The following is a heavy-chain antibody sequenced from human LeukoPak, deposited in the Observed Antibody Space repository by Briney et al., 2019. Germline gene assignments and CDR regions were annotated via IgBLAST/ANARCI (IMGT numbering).Heavy chain of an antibody. CDR3: ARAHDLGWELYYFDY. Sequence: GRSLGLSCTASGFTFGDYAMGWVRQAPGKGLEWVGFIRSKAYGGTTEYAASVKGRFTISRDDSKSIAYLQMNSLKTEDTAVYYCARAHDLGWELYYFDYWGQGTLVTVSS. J-gene: IGHJ4*02. V-gene: IGHV3-49*04. D-gene: IGHD1-26*01. CDR2: IRSKAYGGTT. CDR1: GFTFGDYA.